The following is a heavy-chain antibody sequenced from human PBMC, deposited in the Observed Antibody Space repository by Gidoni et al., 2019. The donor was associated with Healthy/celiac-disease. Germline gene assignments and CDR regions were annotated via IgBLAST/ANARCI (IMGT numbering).Heavy chain of an antibody. J-gene: IGHJ6*02. CDR3: AKDGSTSGDYYYYGMDV. V-gene: IGHV3-9*01. D-gene: IGHD4-17*01. Sequence: EVQLVESGGGLVQRGRSLRPSCAAAGFTFVDYAMNWVRPAPGKVLAGVSGISCNSGSIGYADSVKGRFTISRDNAKNSLYLQMNSLRAEDTALYYCAKDGSTSGDYYYYGMDVWGQGTTVTVSS. CDR2: ISCNSGSI. CDR1: GFTFVDYA.